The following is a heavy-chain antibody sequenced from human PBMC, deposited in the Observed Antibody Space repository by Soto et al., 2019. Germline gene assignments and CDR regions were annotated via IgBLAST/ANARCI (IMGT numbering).Heavy chain of an antibody. V-gene: IGHV4-30-2*01. CDR1: DSSISRGGYS. Sequence: PSLTCAVPDSSISRGGYSWSWIRQPPGKGLEWIGYIYHSGSTYYNPSLKSRVTISVDRSKNQFSLKLSSVTAADTAVYYCARVPDRWGQGTLV. CDR3: ARVPDR. CDR2: IYHSGST. D-gene: IGHD2-2*01. J-gene: IGHJ5*02.